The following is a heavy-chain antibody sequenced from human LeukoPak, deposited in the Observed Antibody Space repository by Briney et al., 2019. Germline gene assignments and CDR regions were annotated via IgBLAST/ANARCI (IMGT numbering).Heavy chain of an antibody. CDR3: ARLPGRPWTGSGADAFDI. J-gene: IGHJ3*02. CDR1: GGSISSYY. CDR2: IYYSGST. D-gene: IGHD6-19*01. V-gene: IGHV4-59*08. Sequence: KPSETLSLTCTVSGGSISSYYWSWIRQPPGKGLEWIGYIYYSGSTDYNPSLKSRVTISVDTSKNQFSLKLSSVTAADTAVYYCARLPGRPWTGSGADAFDIWGQGTMVTVSS.